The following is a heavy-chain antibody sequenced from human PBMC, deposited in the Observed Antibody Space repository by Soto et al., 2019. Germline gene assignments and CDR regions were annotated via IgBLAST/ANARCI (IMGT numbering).Heavy chain of an antibody. J-gene: IGHJ5*02. CDR2: INHSGST. CDR1: AGYFSVYY. D-gene: IGHD5-12*01. CDR3: ASIAPTPDDP. V-gene: IGHV4-34*01. Sequence: SEALSVTCAFSAGYFSVYYWSWIRQPPGKGLEWIGEINHSGSTNYNPSLKSRVTISVDTSKKQFSLKLSSVTAADTAVYYCASIAPTPDDPWGQGTMVTVSS.